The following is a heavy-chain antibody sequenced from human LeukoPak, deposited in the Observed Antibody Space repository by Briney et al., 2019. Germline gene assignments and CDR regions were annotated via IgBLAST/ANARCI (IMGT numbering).Heavy chain of an antibody. V-gene: IGHV1-8*01. CDR1: GYTFSGYD. CDR3: PITYGSGEKYYYYYYMEV. Sequence: ASPKVSCKASGYTFSGYDINCVREAAGQGLEWRGWMNANSGNTGYANTFQGRVTMPRKTSVSRAYMELSSVRWQQTAVYYYPITYGSGEKYYYYYYMEVWGKGTTVTVSS. D-gene: IGHD3-10*01. J-gene: IGHJ6*03. CDR2: MNANSGNT.